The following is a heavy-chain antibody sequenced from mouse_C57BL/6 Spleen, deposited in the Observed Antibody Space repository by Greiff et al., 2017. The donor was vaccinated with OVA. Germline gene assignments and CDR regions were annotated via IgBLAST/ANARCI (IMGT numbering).Heavy chain of an antibody. V-gene: IGHV1-55*01. J-gene: IGHJ4*01. Sequence: VQLQQPGAELVKPGASVKMSCKASGYTFTSYWITWVKQRPGQGLEWIGDIYPGSGSTNYNEKFKSKATLTVDTSSSTAYMQLSSLTSEDSAVYDCAKVRSDGYDEGYYYAMDYWGQGTSVTVSS. CDR2: IYPGSGST. CDR1: GYTFTSYW. D-gene: IGHD2-2*01. CDR3: AKVRSDGYDEGYYYAMDY.